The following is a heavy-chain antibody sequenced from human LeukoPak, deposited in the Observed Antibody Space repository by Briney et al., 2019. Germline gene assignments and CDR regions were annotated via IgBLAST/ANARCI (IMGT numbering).Heavy chain of an antibody. J-gene: IGHJ4*02. V-gene: IGHV4-39*01. CDR3: ARRHYYGSGSYYYYFDY. CDR2: IYYSGST. Sequence: PLETLSLTCTVSGGSISSSSYYWGWIRQPPGKGLEWIGSIYYSGSTYYNPSLKSRVTISVDTSKNQFSLKLSSVTAADTAVYYCARRHYYGSGSYYYYFDYWGQGTLVTVSS. CDR1: GGSISSSSYY. D-gene: IGHD3-10*01.